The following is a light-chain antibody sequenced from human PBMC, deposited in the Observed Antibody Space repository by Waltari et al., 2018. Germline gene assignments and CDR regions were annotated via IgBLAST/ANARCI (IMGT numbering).Light chain of an antibody. J-gene: IGKJ1*01. CDR2: RVS. CDR1: QSLEPSVGNTD. Sequence: QSLEPSVGNTDLYWFHKGPGPSPRRLFSRVSRRDCGVPDRFSGSGSGTDFTLKISRVEAEDVGVYYCMQGTHWPGTFGQGTKVEIK. CDR3: MQGTHWPGT. V-gene: IGKV2-30*02.